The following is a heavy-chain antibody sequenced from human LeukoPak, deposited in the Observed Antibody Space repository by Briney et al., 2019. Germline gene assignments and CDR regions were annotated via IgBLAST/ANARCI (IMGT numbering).Heavy chain of an antibody. CDR2: ISSSSSYI. CDR3: ARHGGYFDWLLFYFDY. V-gene: IGHV3-21*01. D-gene: IGHD3-9*01. Sequence: GGSQRLSCAASGFTFSSYSMNWVRQAPGKGLEWVSSISSSSSYIYYADSVKGRFTISRDNAKNSLYLQMNSLRAEDTAVYYCARHGGYFDWLLFYFDYWGQGTLVTVSS. J-gene: IGHJ4*02. CDR1: GFTFSSYS.